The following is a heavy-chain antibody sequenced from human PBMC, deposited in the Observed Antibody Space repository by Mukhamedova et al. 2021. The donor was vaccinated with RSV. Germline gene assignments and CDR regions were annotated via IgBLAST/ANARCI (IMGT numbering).Heavy chain of an antibody. V-gene: IGHV3-21*01. CDR3: ARDCEGVYCSGGSAGDY. D-gene: IGHD2-15*01. Sequence: SYSMNWVRQAPGKGLEWVSSISSSSYIYYADSVKGRFTISRDNAKNSLYLQMNSLRAEDTAVYYCARDCEGVYCSGGSAGDYWGQ. CDR2: ISSSSYI. CDR1: SYS. J-gene: IGHJ4*02.